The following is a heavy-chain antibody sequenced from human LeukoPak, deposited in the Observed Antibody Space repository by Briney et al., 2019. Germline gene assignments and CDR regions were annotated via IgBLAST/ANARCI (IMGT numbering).Heavy chain of an antibody. CDR3: ARQVGDYFDY. CDR2: ISYDGSNK. Sequence: GGSLRLSCAASGFTFSSYAMHGVRQAPGKGLEWVAVISYDGSNKYYADSVKGRFTISRDNSKNTMYLQMNRLRAEDTAVYYCARQVGDYFDYWGQGTLVTVSS. J-gene: IGHJ4*02. CDR1: GFTFSSYA. V-gene: IGHV3-30*04. D-gene: IGHD1-26*01.